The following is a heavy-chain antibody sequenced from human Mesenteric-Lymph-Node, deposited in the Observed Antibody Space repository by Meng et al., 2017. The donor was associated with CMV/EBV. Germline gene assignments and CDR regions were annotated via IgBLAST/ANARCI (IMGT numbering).Heavy chain of an antibody. J-gene: IGHJ4*02. D-gene: IGHD2-2*01. CDR1: GGSISSYY. CDR3: ARVGDIVVVPAAPPVPDYFDY. CDR2: IYTSGST. Sequence: SETLSLTCTVSGGSISSYYWSWIRQPAGKGLEWIGRIYTSGSTNYNPSLKSRVTMSVDTSKNQFSLKLSSVTAADTAVYYCARVGDIVVVPAAPPVPDYFDYWGQGTLVTVSS. V-gene: IGHV4-4*07.